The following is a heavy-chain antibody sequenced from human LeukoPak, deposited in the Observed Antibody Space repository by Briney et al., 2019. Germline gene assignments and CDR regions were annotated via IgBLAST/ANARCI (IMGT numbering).Heavy chain of an antibody. D-gene: IGHD3-10*01. J-gene: IGHJ4*02. CDR3: ARKGGTMVNYRPFDY. CDR2: ISYDGNEK. Sequence: PGTSLRLSCAASGFTFSSYTMHWVRQAPGKGLEWVAVISYDGNEKYYADSVKGRFTISRDNSKSTMYLQMNSLRAEDTAVYYCARKGGTMVNYRPFDYWGQGTLVIVSS. CDR1: GFTFSSYT. V-gene: IGHV3-30*04.